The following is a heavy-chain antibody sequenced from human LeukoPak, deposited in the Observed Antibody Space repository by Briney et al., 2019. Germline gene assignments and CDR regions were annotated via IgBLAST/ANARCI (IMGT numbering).Heavy chain of an antibody. CDR1: GFTFSSYS. CDR3: AREDYDAEFVY. V-gene: IGHV3-21*01. CDR2: ISSSSSYI. Sequence: GGSLRLSCAASGFTFSSYSMNWVRQAPGKGLEWVSSISSSSSYIYYADSVKGRFTISRDKAKNSLYLQMNSLRAEDTAVYYCAREDYDAEFVYWGQGTLVTVSS. D-gene: IGHD4/OR15-4a*01. J-gene: IGHJ4*02.